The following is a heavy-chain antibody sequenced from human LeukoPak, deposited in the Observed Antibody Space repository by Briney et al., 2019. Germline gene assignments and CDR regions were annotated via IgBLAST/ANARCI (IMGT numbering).Heavy chain of an antibody. D-gene: IGHD5-18*01. Sequence: SETLSLTCTVSGGSISSGGYYWSWIRQHPGKGPEWVGYIYYSGSTYYNPSLKSRVTISVDTSKNQFSLKLSSVTAADTAVYYCARARDTAMVTDYGMDVWGQGTTVTVSS. CDR1: GGSISSGGYY. CDR2: IYYSGST. CDR3: ARARDTAMVTDYGMDV. J-gene: IGHJ6*02. V-gene: IGHV4-31*03.